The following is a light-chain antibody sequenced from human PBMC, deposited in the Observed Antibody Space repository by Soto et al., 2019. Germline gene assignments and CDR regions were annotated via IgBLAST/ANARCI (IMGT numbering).Light chain of an antibody. CDR2: GAS. Sequence: IVLTQSPATLSLSPGERATLSCTASQHVTTTYIAWYQQKFGQAPRLLIYGASTRATGTPDRFTGGGFGTDFTLTISRVEPEDFAVYYCQKYDSSFTFGGGTRWIS. CDR3: QKYDSSFT. V-gene: IGKV3-20*01. CDR1: QHVTTTY. J-gene: IGKJ4*01.